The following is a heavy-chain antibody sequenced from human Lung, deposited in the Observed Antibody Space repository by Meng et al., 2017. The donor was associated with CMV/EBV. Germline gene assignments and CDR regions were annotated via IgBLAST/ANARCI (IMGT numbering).Heavy chain of an antibody. CDR3: VHAIGQWQLQGTYFDY. D-gene: IGHD6-19*01. CDR1: GFSLSTNGVG. V-gene: IGHV2-5*02. CDR2: IYWDDDK. Sequence: QITLKESGPTLVKPTQTFTLTCTFSGFSLSTNGVGVGWIRQPPGKALEWLALIYWDDDKRYSTSLKNRLTITKDTSKNQVVLTLLNMHPVDTATYYCVHAIGQWQLQGTYFDYWGQGTLFTVSS. J-gene: IGHJ4*02.